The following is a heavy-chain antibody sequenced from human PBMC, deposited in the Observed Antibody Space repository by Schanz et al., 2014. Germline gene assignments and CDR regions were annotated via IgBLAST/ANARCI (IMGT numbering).Heavy chain of an antibody. CDR2: IRSKADGGTT. V-gene: IGHV3-15*01. D-gene: IGHD2-2*01. CDR3: TTVDCSSPSCPP. Sequence: EVQLVESGGGLIGPGGSLRLSCVASGFTFNYVWMSWVRQAPGKGLEWVGRIRSKADGGTTDYAAPVKGRFTISRDDSKNTLFLQINSLKTEDTAVYYCTTVDCSSPSCPPWGQGTLVTVSS. J-gene: IGHJ5*02. CDR1: GFTFNYVW.